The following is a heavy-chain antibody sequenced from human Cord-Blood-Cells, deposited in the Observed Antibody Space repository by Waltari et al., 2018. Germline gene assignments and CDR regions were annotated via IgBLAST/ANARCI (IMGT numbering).Heavy chain of an antibody. D-gene: IGHD2-21*02. Sequence: QLQLQESGPGLVKPSETLSLTCTVSGGPLSSSSYYWGWIRQPPGKGLEWIGSVYYSGSTYYNPSLKSRVTLSVDTSKNQFALKLSSVTAADTAVYYCARRGRGDYAFDIWGQGTMVTVSS. J-gene: IGHJ3*02. CDR3: ARRGRGDYAFDI. CDR1: GGPLSSSSYY. CDR2: VYYSGST. V-gene: IGHV4-39*01.